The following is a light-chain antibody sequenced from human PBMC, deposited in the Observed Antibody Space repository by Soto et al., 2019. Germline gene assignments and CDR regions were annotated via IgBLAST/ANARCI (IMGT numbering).Light chain of an antibody. Sequence: QSVLTQPASVSGSPGQSITISCTGTSSDVGGYNYVSWYQQYPGKAPKLMIYEVSSRPSGVSDRFSGSKSGNTASLPISGLQPEDEGDYYCSSYTSNRTPFVFGTGTKLTVL. CDR1: SSDVGGYNY. CDR3: SSYTSNRTPFV. J-gene: IGLJ1*01. V-gene: IGLV2-14*01. CDR2: EVS.